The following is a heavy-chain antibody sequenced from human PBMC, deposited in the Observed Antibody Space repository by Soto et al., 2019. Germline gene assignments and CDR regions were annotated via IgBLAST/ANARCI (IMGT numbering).Heavy chain of an antibody. J-gene: IGHJ4*02. D-gene: IGHD3-10*01. CDR1: GYTFTGYY. CDR2: INPNSGGT. Sequence: GASVKVSCKASGYTFTGYYMHWVRQAPGQGLEWMGWINPNSGGTNYAQKFQGWATMTRDTSISTAYMELSRLRSDDTAVYYCARDDNRGTAFDYWAQRTLVTVSS. CDR3: ARDDNRGTAFDY. V-gene: IGHV1-2*04.